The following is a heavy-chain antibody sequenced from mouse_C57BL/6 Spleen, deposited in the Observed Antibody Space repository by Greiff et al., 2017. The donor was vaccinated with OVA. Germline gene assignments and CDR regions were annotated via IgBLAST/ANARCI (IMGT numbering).Heavy chain of an antibody. CDR3: AREGASSPYAMDY. J-gene: IGHJ4*01. V-gene: IGHV3-6*01. D-gene: IGHD6-1*01. CDR1: GYSITSGYY. CDR2: ISYDGSN. Sequence: EVHLVESGPGLVKPSQSLSLTCSVTGYSITSGYYWNWIRQFPGNKLEWMGYISYDGSNNYNPSLKNRISITRDTSKNQFFLKLNSVTTEDTATYYCAREGASSPYAMDYWGQGTSVTVSS.